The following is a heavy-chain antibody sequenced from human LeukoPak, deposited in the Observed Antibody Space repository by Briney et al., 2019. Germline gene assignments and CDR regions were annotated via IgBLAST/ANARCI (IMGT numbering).Heavy chain of an antibody. CDR3: ARGAYGDK. CDR2: ISTQSGNT. Sequence: VASVKVSCEASGYTPTSYGINWMRQAPGQGLEWMGWISTQSGNTNYAQKVQGRLTLTTDRSTNTAYMELRSLRSDDTAVYYCARGAYGDKWGQGTMVTVSS. V-gene: IGHV1-18*01. J-gene: IGHJ4*02. D-gene: IGHD4-17*01. CDR1: GYTPTSYG.